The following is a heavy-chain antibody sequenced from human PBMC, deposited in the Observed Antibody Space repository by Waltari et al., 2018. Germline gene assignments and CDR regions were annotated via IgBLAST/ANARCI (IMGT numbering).Heavy chain of an antibody. V-gene: IGHV4-34*01. D-gene: IGHD6-6*01. CDR3: ARGARVAARTYYYYGMDV. CDR2: INHSGST. CDR1: GGSFSGYY. J-gene: IGHJ6*02. Sequence: QVQLQQWGAGLLKPSETLSLTCAVHGGSFSGYYWTWTRQPPGKGLEWIGEINHSGSTNYNPSLKSRVTISVDTSKNQFSLKLSSVTAADTAVYYCARGARVAARTYYYYGMDVWGQGTTVTVSS.